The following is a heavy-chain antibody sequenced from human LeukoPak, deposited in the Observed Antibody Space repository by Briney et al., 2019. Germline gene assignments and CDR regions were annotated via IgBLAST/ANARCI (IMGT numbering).Heavy chain of an antibody. D-gene: IGHD6-6*01. J-gene: IGHJ4*02. Sequence: ASVKVSCKASGYTFTSYDINWVRQATGQGLEWMGWMNPNSGNTGYAQKFQGRVTMTRNTSISTAYMELSSLRSEDTAVYYYARAASIAARLVGCWGQGTLVTVSS. CDR1: GYTFTSYD. CDR2: MNPNSGNT. V-gene: IGHV1-8*01. CDR3: ARAASIAARLVGC.